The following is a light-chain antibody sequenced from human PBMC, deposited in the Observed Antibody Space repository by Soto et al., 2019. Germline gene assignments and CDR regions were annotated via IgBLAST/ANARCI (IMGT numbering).Light chain of an antibody. CDR2: KAS. J-gene: IGKJ1*01. Sequence: DIQMTQSPSTLSASVGDRVTITCRASQNINTWLAWYQQRPGKAPQVLIYKASTLESGVPSRFSGSGSGTELILTIISLRPDVFAFYYGQQYSDYPWTFGQGTKAKV. CDR1: QNINTW. V-gene: IGKV1-5*03. CDR3: QQYSDYPWT.